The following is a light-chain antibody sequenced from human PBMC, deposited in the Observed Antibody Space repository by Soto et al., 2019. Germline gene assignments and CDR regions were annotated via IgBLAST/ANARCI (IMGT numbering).Light chain of an antibody. CDR1: QSVSSY. J-gene: IGKJ5*01. CDR2: DAF. CDR3: QQRNNWPIT. V-gene: IGKV3-11*01. Sequence: EIVLTQSPASLSLSPGERATISCRASQSVSSYLNWYQQKPGQAPRLLIHDAFNMATGIPVRFSGSGSGTDFTLTISSLQPEDFALYYCQQRNNWPITFGQGTRLENK.